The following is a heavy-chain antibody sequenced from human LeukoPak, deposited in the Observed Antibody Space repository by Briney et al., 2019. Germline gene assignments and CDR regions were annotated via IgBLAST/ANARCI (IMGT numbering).Heavy chain of an antibody. D-gene: IGHD5-18*01. CDR3: ARDTARGPLVFMDV. V-gene: IGHV3-21*01. CDR1: GFTFSSYT. Sequence: GGSLRLSCAASGFTFSSYTMNWVRQAPGKGLEWVSSISSTCTYIYYADSLKGRFTLSRDNARNSLYLQMNSLRAEDTAVYYCARDTARGPLVFMDVWGKGTTVTVSS. J-gene: IGHJ6*03. CDR2: ISSTCTYI.